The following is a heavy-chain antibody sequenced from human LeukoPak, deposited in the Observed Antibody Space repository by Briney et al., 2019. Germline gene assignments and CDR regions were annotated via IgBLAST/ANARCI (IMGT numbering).Heavy chain of an antibody. J-gene: IGHJ4*02. Sequence: PSETLSLTCTVSGGSISSYYWSWIRQPPGKGLEWIGYIYYSGSTNYNPSLKSRVTISVDTSKNQFSLKLSSVTAADTAVYYCARSTYYYGRYFDYWGQGTLVTVSS. D-gene: IGHD3-10*02. CDR3: ARSTYYYGRYFDY. CDR2: IYYSGST. CDR1: GGSISSYY. V-gene: IGHV4-59*12.